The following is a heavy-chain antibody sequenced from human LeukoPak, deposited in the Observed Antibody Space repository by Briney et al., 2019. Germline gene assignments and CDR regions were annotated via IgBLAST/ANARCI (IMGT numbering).Heavy chain of an antibody. Sequence: SETLSLTCTISGGSLSSNYWSWIRQPAGKGLEWTGRIHASGTTNYDPSLKRRLTMSVDTSKNQFSLKLKSVTAADTAVYYCARDARQELLAGGFDFWGQGALVTVSS. CDR2: IHASGTT. V-gene: IGHV4-4*07. D-gene: IGHD3-10*01. CDR1: GGSLSSNY. J-gene: IGHJ4*02. CDR3: ARDARQELLAGGFDF.